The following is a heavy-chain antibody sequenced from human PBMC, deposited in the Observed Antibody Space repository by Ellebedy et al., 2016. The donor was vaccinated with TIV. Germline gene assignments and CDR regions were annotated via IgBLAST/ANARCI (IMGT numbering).Heavy chain of an antibody. CDR3: AAAAGAGDDAFDI. CDR1: GFFFSDYC. Sequence: GESLKISXSASGFFFSDYCMNWVRQAPGKGLEWVSYISSSSSTIYYADSVKGRFTISRDKAKNSLYLQMNSLRAEDTAVYYCAAAAGAGDDAFDIWGQGTMVTVSS. CDR2: ISSSSSTI. J-gene: IGHJ3*02. V-gene: IGHV3-48*01. D-gene: IGHD6-13*01.